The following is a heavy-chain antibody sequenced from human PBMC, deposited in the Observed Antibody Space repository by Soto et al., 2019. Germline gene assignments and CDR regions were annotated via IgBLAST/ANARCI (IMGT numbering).Heavy chain of an antibody. CDR1: GGTFSSYA. V-gene: IGHV1-69*12. CDR2: IIPIFGTA. J-gene: IGHJ6*02. Sequence: QVQLVQSGAEVKKPGSSVKVSCKASGGTFSSYAISWVRQAPGQGLEWMGGIIPIFGTANYAQKFQGRVTITGDESTSTAYMERRSRRAEDTAVYYYARAGESYGNYYCYGMDVWGQGSTVTVFS. CDR3: ARAGESYGNYYCYGMDV. D-gene: IGHD3-16*01.